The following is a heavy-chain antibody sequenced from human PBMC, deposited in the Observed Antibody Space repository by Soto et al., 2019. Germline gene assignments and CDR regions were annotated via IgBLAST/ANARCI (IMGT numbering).Heavy chain of an antibody. Sequence: ASVKVSCKASGYTFTGYYMHWVLQSPGHWLEWMGWINPNSGATNYAQKFQGRVTMTRDTSISTAYMELSSLKSDDTAVYYCARDLVSTITSLDYWGQGAPVTVSS. CDR3: ARDLVSTITSLDY. CDR1: GYTFTGYY. J-gene: IGHJ4*02. CDR2: INPNSGAT. V-gene: IGHV1-2*02. D-gene: IGHD5-12*01.